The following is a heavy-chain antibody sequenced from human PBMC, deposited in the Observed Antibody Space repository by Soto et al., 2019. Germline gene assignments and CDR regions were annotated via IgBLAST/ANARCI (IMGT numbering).Heavy chain of an antibody. D-gene: IGHD2-8*02. J-gene: IGHJ6*02. Sequence: GGVLRRSFAASGFTFSSYWMSWVRQAPGKGLELVAKIKQDGSEKYYVDSVKGRFTISRDNAKNSLYLQMNSMRDEDTAVYYCARIDRTGNHCNTDYHYGMDVSCQATTVTVSS. V-gene: IGHV3-7*01. CDR3: ARIDRTGNHCNTDYHYGMDV. CDR2: IKQDGSEK. CDR1: GFTFSSYW.